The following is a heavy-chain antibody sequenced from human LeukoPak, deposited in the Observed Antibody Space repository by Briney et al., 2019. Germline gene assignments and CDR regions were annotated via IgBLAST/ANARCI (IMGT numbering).Heavy chain of an antibody. CDR2: FIPILGTT. D-gene: IGHD6-19*01. J-gene: IGHJ5*02. V-gene: IGHV1-69*06. CDR3: ARDQTPRSGWDSGPFDP. Sequence: GAPVKVSCKASGYTFTSYYMHWVRQAPGQGLEWMGGFIPILGTTNYAQKFQGRVTITADKSTSTAYMEVSSLRSEDTAVYYCARDQTPRSGWDSGPFDPWGQGTLVTVSS. CDR1: GYTFTSYY.